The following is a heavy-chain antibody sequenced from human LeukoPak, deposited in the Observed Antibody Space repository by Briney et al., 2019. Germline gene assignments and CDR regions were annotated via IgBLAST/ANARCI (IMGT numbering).Heavy chain of an antibody. CDR1: GYTFTSYV. CDR2: INAGNGNT. J-gene: IGHJ6*03. V-gene: IGHV1-3*03. Sequence: ASVKVSCKASGYTFTSYVIHWVRQAPGQRPEWMGWINAGNGNTKYSQEFQDRVTITRDTSASTVYMELSSLRSGDMAVYYCARARYETRIWPKSRYDYYHYMDVWGKGTTVTVSS. CDR3: ARARYETRIWPKSRYDYYHYMDV. D-gene: IGHD2-15*01.